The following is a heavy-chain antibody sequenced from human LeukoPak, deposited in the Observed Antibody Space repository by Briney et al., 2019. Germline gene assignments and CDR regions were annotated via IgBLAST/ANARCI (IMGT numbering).Heavy chain of an antibody. J-gene: IGHJ6*02. CDR2: LSGGGTP. CDR1: GFSFTDFA. D-gene: IGHD2-21*02. V-gene: IGHV3-23*01. Sequence: PGGSLRLSCAASGFSFTDFAMNWVRQPPGKGLEWVSSLSGGGTPSYADSVRGRFTISRDISNNTLLLQMHSLRADDSAVYYCAKGNCGGDCYPAYYYYGMDVWGQGTTVTVSS. CDR3: AKGNCGGDCYPAYYYYGMDV.